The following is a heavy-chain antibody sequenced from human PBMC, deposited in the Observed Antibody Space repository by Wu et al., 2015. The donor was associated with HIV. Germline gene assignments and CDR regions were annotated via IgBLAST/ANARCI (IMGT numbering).Heavy chain of an antibody. V-gene: IGHV1-2*02. Sequence: MQSGTQLRSLGLRENVLQNFGLDNYKYFIHWIRQAPGKGLEWVGYISPYGGAVRYGPQFRDRVSLTRDIHSETLYMELRSLRSDDTATYFCARRDYCRDDSCNKWDFFYWSQG. D-gene: IGHD2-15*01. CDR1: LDNYKYF. CDR3: ARRDYCRDDSCNKWDFFY. J-gene: IGHJ4*01. CDR2: ISPYGGAV.